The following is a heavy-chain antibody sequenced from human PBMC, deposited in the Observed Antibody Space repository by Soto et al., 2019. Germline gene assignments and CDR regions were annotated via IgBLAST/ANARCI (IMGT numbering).Heavy chain of an antibody. CDR3: ARGWNCARTSCYFDY. CDR1: GGSISRGSYS. Sequence: SETLSLTCAVPGGSISRGSYSWTGIRQPPGKALEWIGYIYHSGSTYYNPSLKSRVTVSVDRSKDQFSLKLSSVTAADTAVYYCARGWNCARTSCYFDYWGQGILVTVS. CDR2: IYHSGST. J-gene: IGHJ4*02. D-gene: IGHD2-2*01. V-gene: IGHV4-30-2*01.